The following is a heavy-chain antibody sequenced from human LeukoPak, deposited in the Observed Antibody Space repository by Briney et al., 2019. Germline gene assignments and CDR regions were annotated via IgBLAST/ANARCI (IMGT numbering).Heavy chain of an antibody. CDR1: GGTFSSYA. D-gene: IGHD5-12*01. Sequence: ASVKVSCKASGGTFSSYAISWVRQAPGQGLEWMGGIIPIFGTANYAQKFQGRVTITADKSTSTAYMELSSLRAEDTAVYYCARVVATINSFDYWGQGTLVTVSS. V-gene: IGHV1-69*06. CDR2: IIPIFGTA. J-gene: IGHJ4*02. CDR3: ARVVATINSFDY.